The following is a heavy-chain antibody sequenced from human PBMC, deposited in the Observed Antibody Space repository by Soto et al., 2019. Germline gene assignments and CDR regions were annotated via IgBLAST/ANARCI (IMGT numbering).Heavy chain of an antibody. CDR2: IIPILGIA. CDR3: ARDHADAFDI. V-gene: IGHV1-69*04. Sequence: QVQLVQSGAEVKKPGSSWRFSGKASEATFAGYPFSWGGQAPGQGLEWMGRIIPILGIANYAQKFQGRVTITADKSTSTAYMELSSLRSEDTAVYYCARDHADAFDIWGQGTMVTVSS. CDR1: EATFAGYP. J-gene: IGHJ3*02. D-gene: IGHD2-2*01.